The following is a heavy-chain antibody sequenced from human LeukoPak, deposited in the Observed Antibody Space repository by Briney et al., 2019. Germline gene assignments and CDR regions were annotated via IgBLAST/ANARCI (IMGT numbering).Heavy chain of an antibody. Sequence: PGRSLRLSCAASEFSVGSNYMTWVRQAPGKGLVWVSRINSDGSSTSYADSVKGRFTISRDNAKNSLYLQMNSLRAKDTAVYYCARGDTAMGFDYWGQRSLVTASS. CDR2: INSDGSST. V-gene: IGHV3-74*01. CDR3: ARGDTAMGFDY. CDR1: EFSVGSNY. J-gene: IGHJ4*02. D-gene: IGHD5-18*01.